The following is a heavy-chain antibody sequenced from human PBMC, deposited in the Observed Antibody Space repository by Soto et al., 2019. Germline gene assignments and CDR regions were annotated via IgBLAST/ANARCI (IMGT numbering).Heavy chain of an antibody. V-gene: IGHV1-69*12. J-gene: IGHJ6*02. CDR1: GGTFSSYA. CDR2: IIPIFGTA. CDR3: ARHVPAAGYYYGMDV. D-gene: IGHD2-2*01. Sequence: QVQLVQSGAEVKKPGSSVKVSCKASGGTFSSYAISWVRQAPGQGLEWMRGIIPIFGTANYAQKFQGRVTITADESTSTDYMELSSLRSEDTAVYYCARHVPAAGYYYGMDVWGQGTTVTVSS.